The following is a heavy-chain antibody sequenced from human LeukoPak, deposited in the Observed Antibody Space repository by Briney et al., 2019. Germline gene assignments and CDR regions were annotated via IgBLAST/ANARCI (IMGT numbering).Heavy chain of an antibody. J-gene: IGHJ5*02. Sequence: ASVKVSCKASGYTFTGYYLHWVRQAPGQGLEWMGWINPNSGGTSYAQKFQGGVSMTRDTSISTVYMELSGLRSDDTAIYYCARDRVFGVVFGRFDPWGQGTLVTVST. CDR1: GYTFTGYY. D-gene: IGHD3-3*01. CDR2: INPNSGGT. V-gene: IGHV1-2*02. CDR3: ARDRVFGVVFGRFDP.